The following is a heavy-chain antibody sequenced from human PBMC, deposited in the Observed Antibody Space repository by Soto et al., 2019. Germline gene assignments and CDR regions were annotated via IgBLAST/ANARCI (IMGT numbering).Heavy chain of an antibody. V-gene: IGHV2-70*04. Sequence: SGPTLVNPTQTLTLTCTFSGFSLTTSGVRVSWLRQSPGKALGWLARIDWDDDKVYSTSLKTRLTISKDSSKNQVVLTMTNVDPMDTATYYCARTLLLGRGPSFAFWGQGNLVTVS. CDR3: ARTLLLGRGPSFAF. D-gene: IGHD2-2*01. J-gene: IGHJ4*02. CDR2: IDWDDDK. CDR1: GFSLTTSGVR.